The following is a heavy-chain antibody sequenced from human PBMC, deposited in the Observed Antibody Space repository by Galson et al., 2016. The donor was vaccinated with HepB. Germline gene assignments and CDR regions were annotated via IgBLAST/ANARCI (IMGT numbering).Heavy chain of an antibody. CDR2: ISRSGDSM. V-gene: IGHV3-11*01. D-gene: IGHD5-24*01. CDR3: ARDLPDGSVEYVDVFDL. Sequence: SLRLSCAASGFTFSDYHMNWIRQAPGKGLEWISYISRSGDSMLYAASVRGRFSISRDNAKKSLYLQMTNRRAEDTAVYFCARDLPDGSVEYVDVFDLWGQGTMVTVSS. CDR1: GFTFSDYH. J-gene: IGHJ3*01.